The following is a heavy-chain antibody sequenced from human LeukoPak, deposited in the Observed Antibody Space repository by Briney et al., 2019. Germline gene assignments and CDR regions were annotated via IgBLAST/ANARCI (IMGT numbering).Heavy chain of an antibody. V-gene: IGHV3-23*01. D-gene: IGHD5-18*01. CDR1: GFTFSSYA. J-gene: IGHJ4*02. CDR2: ISGSGGST. CDR3: VRRGYSYGYTDY. Sequence: PGGSLRLSCAASGFTFSSYAMSWVRQAPGKGLEWVSAISGSGGSTYYADSVKGRFTISRDNSKNTLYLQMNSLRAEDTAVYYCVRRGYSYGYTDYWGQGTLVTVSS.